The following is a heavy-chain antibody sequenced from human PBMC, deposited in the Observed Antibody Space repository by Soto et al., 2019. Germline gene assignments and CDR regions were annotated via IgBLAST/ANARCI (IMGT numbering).Heavy chain of an antibody. CDR2: FSRRNGVA. J-gene: IGHJ5*02. V-gene: IGHV3-23*01. CDR3: ANVGLHGFIDGGLSYLHH. Sequence: EVQMLESGGYLVQPGGSLRVSCASGFTFSHYTMAWVRQPPGKGLEWVSGFSRRNGVAYYADSVKGRFTISRDNSKNTVFLQMNSLRAEDTALYYCANVGLHGFIDGGLSYLHHWDQGTLVTVPS. D-gene: IGHD1-26*01. CDR1: GFTFSHYT.